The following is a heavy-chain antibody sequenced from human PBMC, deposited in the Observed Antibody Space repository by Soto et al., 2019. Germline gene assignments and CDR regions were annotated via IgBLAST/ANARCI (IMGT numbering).Heavy chain of an antibody. Sequence: QLQLQESGPGLVKPSETLSLTCNVSGDSIGRISYFWGWIHQPPGKGLEWIGSIFYSGSTYYNPSLKSRVTISIDASKNQFSLKLSSVTAADTALYYWARLGSHGDVLDYWGQGTLVTVSS. V-gene: IGHV4-39*01. CDR1: GDSIGRISYF. CDR3: ARLGSHGDVLDY. J-gene: IGHJ4*02. CDR2: IFYSGST. D-gene: IGHD4-17*01.